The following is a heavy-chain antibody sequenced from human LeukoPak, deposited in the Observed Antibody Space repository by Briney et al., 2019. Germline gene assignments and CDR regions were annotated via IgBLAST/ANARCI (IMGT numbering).Heavy chain of an antibody. CDR3: AREGALGYCSGGSCYSNAFDI. V-gene: IGHV3-74*01. Sequence: PGGSLRLSCAASGFTFSSYWMHWARQAPGKGLVWVSRINSDGSSTSYADSVKGRFTISRDNAKNSLYLQMNSLRAEDTAVYYCAREGALGYCSGGSCYSNAFDIWGQGTMVTVSS. D-gene: IGHD2-15*01. J-gene: IGHJ3*02. CDR1: GFTFSSYW. CDR2: INSDGSST.